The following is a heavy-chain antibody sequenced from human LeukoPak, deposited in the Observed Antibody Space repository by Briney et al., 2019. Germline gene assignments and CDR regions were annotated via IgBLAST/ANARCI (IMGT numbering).Heavy chain of an antibody. D-gene: IGHD6-19*01. CDR3: ARVGSSGWYVHPTLDY. J-gene: IGHJ4*02. CDR1: GYTFTGYY. Sequence: ASVKVSCKASGYTFTGYYMHWVRQAPGQGREWMGWITPNSGDTNYAQKFQGRVTVTRDTSISTAYMELSWLRSDDTAVYYCARVGSSGWYVHPTLDYWGQGTLVTVSS. V-gene: IGHV1-2*02. CDR2: ITPNSGDT.